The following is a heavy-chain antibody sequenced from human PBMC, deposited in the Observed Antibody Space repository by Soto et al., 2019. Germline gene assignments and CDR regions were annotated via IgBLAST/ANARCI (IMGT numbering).Heavy chain of an antibody. CDR2: INPNTGGT. Sequence: ASVKVSCKASGYTFTAYYMHWVRQAPGQGLEWMGWINPNTGGTNYAQKFQDRVTMTRDTSISTAYMELSRLTSDDTAVYYCARDRPPDYWGQGTLVTVSS. J-gene: IGHJ4*02. V-gene: IGHV1-2*02. CDR1: GYTFTAYY. CDR3: ARDRPPDY. D-gene: IGHD6-6*01.